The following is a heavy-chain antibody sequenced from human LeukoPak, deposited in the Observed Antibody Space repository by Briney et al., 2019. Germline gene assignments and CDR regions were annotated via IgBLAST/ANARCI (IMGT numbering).Heavy chain of an antibody. V-gene: IGHV4-59*12. D-gene: IGHD4-11*01. J-gene: IGHJ4*02. Sequence: SETLSLTCTVSGGSISSYYWSWIRQPPGKGLEWIGYIYYSGSTNYNPSLKSRVTISVDTSKNQFSLKLSSVTAADTAVYYCARGGGYDYRKPRDYWGQGTLVTVSS. CDR3: ARGGGYDYRKPRDY. CDR2: IYYSGST. CDR1: GGSISSYY.